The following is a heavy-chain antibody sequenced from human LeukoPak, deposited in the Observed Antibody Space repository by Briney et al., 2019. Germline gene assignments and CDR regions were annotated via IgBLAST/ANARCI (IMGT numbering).Heavy chain of an antibody. J-gene: IGHJ5*02. CDR1: GGSISSDY. CDR3: ARQESRFTYPVTSFDP. D-gene: IGHD4-17*01. Sequence: SETLSLTCSVSGGSISSDYWAWIRQPPGKGLEWIGYMHYTGSTNYNPSLKSRVTISVDTSKNQFSLRLTSVTAADTAVYYCARQESRFTYPVTSFDPWGQGTLVTVSS. CDR2: MHYTGST. V-gene: IGHV4-59*08.